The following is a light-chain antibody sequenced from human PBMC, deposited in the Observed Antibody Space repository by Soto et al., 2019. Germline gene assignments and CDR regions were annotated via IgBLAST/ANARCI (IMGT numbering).Light chain of an antibody. Sequence: EIVLTQSPGTLSLSPGERATLSCRASQSVSSSYLAWYQQKPGQAPRLLIYGASTRATGIPARFSGSGSGTEFTLTISSLQSVDFAVYYCQQYNNWLTWTFGQGTKVDIK. J-gene: IGKJ1*01. V-gene: IGKV3-15*01. CDR3: QQYNNWLTWT. CDR1: QSVSSSY. CDR2: GAS.